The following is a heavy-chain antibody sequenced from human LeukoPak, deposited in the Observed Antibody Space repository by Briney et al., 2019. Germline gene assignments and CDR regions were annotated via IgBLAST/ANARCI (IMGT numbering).Heavy chain of an antibody. V-gene: IGHV3-7*04. D-gene: IGHD1-1*01. J-gene: IGHJ4*02. Sequence: GGSLRLSCADSGFTFSNSWMSWVRQAPGKGLEWVANIKQDGSEKYYVGSVRGRFTISRDNAKNSVYLRMTSLRAEDTGVYYCAREVRGGIGYWGQGTLVTVSS. CDR1: GFTFSNSW. CDR3: AREVRGGIGY. CDR2: IKQDGSEK.